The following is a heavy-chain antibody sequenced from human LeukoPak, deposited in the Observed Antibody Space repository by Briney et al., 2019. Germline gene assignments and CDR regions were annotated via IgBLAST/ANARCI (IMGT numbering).Heavy chain of an antibody. CDR1: GFTFGDYA. CDR2: IRSKAYGETA. V-gene: IGHV3-49*03. Sequence: GGSLRLSCTASGFTFGDYAMSWIRQAPGKGLEWLGFIRSKAYGETADYAASVKGRFTISRDDSKAIAHLQMNSLKTEDTAVYHCTRDRGAYNLYDYWGQGTLVTVSS. J-gene: IGHJ4*02. CDR3: TRDRGAYNLYDY. D-gene: IGHD1-1*01.